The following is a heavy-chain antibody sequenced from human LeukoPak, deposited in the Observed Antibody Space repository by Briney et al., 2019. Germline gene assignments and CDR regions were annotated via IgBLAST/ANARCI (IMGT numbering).Heavy chain of an antibody. CDR1: GYTFSDYY. J-gene: IGHJ4*02. V-gene: IGHV1-2*02. CDR2: INPNSGGT. CDR3: ARYYIEGRCFDY. D-gene: IGHD3-10*01. Sequence: ASVKVSCKTAGYTFSDYYIHWVRQAPGQGLECMGWINPNSGGTNYAQKFQGRVTMTRDTSIRTAYMELSRLRSDDTAMYYCARYYIEGRCFDYWGQGTLVTVSS.